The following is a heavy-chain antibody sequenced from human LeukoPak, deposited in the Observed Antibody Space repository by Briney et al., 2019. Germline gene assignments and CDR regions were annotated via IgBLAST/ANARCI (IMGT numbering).Heavy chain of an antibody. J-gene: IGHJ3*02. CDR1: GFTFSGSV. CDR2: ISGSGGST. V-gene: IGHV3-23*01. D-gene: IGHD2-15*01. Sequence: GGSLRLSCAASGFTFSGSVMHWVRQAPGKGLEWVSAISGSGGSTYYADSVKGRFTISRDNSKNTLYLQMNSLRAEDTAVYYCAKSVVVAATRRAFDIWGQGTMVTVSS. CDR3: AKSVVVAATRRAFDI.